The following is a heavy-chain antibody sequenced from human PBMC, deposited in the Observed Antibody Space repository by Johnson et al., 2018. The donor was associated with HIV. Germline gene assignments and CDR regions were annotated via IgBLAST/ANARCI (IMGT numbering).Heavy chain of an antibody. Sequence: QVQLVESGGGLVKPGGSLRLSCAASGFTFCDYYMSWIRQAPGKGLEWISYISTSGSTIYYADSVKGRFTISRDNSKNTLYLQMNSLRAEDTAVYYCASTGSGSDDAFDFRGQGTMVTVSS. J-gene: IGHJ3*01. D-gene: IGHD3-10*01. CDR1: GFTFCDYY. CDR3: ASTGSGSDDAFDF. CDR2: ISTSGSTI. V-gene: IGHV3-11*04.